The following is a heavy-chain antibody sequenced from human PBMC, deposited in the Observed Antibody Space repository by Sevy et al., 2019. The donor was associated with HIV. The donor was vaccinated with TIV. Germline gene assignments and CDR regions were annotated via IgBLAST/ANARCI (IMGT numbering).Heavy chain of an antibody. J-gene: IGHJ3*02. V-gene: IGHV1-2*02. Sequence: ASVKVSCKASGYTFTGYYMHWVRQVPGQGLEWMGWINPNSGGTNYAQKFQGRVTMTRDTSISTAYMELSRLRSDDTAVHYCASSIRGVIPHDAFDIWGQGTMVTVSS. CDR3: ASSIRGVIPHDAFDI. D-gene: IGHD3-10*01. CDR2: INPNSGGT. CDR1: GYTFTGYY.